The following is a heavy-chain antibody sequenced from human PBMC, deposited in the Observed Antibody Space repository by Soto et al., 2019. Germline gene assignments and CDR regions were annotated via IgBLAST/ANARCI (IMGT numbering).Heavy chain of an antibody. CDR1: GGTFSSYA. Sequence: SVKVSCKASGGTFSSYATSWVRQAPGQGLEWMGGIIPIFGTANYAQKFQGRVTITADESTSTAYMELSSLRSEDTAVYYCARDKEDGPEFDAFDIWGQGTMVTVSS. D-gene: IGHD3-10*01. V-gene: IGHV1-69*13. J-gene: IGHJ3*02. CDR3: ARDKEDGPEFDAFDI. CDR2: IIPIFGTA.